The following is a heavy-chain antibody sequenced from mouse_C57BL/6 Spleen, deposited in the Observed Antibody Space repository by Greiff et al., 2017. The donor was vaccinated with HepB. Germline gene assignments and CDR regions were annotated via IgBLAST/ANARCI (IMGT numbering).Heavy chain of an antibody. J-gene: IGHJ2*01. CDR3: TRGEGDGYYVY. CDR2: ISSGGDYI. Sequence: EVMLVESGEGLVKPGGSLKLSCAASGFTFSSYAMSWVRQTPEKRLEWVAYISSGGDYIYYADTVKGRFTISRDNARNTLYLQMSSLKSEDTAMYYCTRGEGDGYYVYWGEGTTLTVSS. V-gene: IGHV5-9-1*02. D-gene: IGHD2-3*01. CDR1: GFTFSSYA.